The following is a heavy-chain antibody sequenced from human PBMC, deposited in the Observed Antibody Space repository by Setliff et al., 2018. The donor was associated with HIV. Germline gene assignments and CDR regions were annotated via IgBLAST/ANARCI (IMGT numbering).Heavy chain of an antibody. D-gene: IGHD3-16*01. J-gene: IGHJ4*02. CDR2: ILPLLGST. CDR1: GYTFTGYY. V-gene: IGHV1-69*13. Sequence: VKVSCKASGYTFTGYYMHWVRQAPGQGLEWIGGILPLLGSTNYAQKFQDRVTITADEFTNTAYMELKSLTSGDTAVYYCAGDKGGMPEHHYLDYWGQGTLGTVSS. CDR3: AGDKGGMPEHHYLDY.